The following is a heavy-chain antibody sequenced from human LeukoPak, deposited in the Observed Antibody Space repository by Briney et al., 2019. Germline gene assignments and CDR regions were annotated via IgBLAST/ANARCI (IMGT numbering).Heavy chain of an antibody. D-gene: IGHD1-26*01. V-gene: IGHV3-7*03. Sequence: GGSLRLSCAASGFTFSSYWMSWVRQAPGKGLEWVANIKQDGSEKYYVDSAKGRFTISRDNAKNSLYLQMNSLRAEDTAVYYCARDLESYPLDYWGQGTLATVSS. CDR1: GFTFSSYW. J-gene: IGHJ4*02. CDR3: ARDLESYPLDY. CDR2: IKQDGSEK.